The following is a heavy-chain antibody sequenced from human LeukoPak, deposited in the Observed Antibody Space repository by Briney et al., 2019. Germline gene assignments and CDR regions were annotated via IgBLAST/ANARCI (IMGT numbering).Heavy chain of an antibody. CDR2: IYPSDTDT. J-gene: IGHJ4*02. D-gene: IGHD1-7*01. Sequence: GESLKISCTGSGYSFTDFWIGWVRQMPGEGLEWMGMIYPSDTDTKYSPSFQGQVTISADKSTSTAYLHWNSLKASDSAMYYCARLPVTGTHFDTWGRGTLVTVSS. V-gene: IGHV5-51*01. CDR3: ARLPVTGTHFDT. CDR1: GYSFTDFW.